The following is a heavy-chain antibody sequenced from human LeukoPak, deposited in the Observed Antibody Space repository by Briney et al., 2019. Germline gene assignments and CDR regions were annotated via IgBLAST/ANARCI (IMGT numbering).Heavy chain of an antibody. J-gene: IGHJ4*02. CDR3: AKHMDIVATPQDY. D-gene: IGHD5-12*01. CDR1: GLTFSTNS. CDR2: ISFSSSTI. V-gene: IGHV3-48*01. Sequence: PGGSLRLSCAAAGLTFSTNSMNWVRQAPGKGLEWVSYISFSSSTIYYADSVKGRFTISRDNAKNLLYLQMNSLRAEDTAVYYCAKHMDIVATPQDYWGQGTLVTVSS.